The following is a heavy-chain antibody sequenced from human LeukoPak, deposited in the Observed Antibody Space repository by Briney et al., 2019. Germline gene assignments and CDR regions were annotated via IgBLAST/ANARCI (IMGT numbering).Heavy chain of an antibody. CDR1: GGSFSGYF. J-gene: IGHJ3*02. CDR2: INHSGST. D-gene: IGHD3-22*01. V-gene: IGHV4-34*01. Sequence: SETLSLTCAVYGGSFSGYFWSWIRQPPGKGLEWIGEINHSGSTNYNPSLKSRVTISVDKSKNQFSLKLSSVTAADTAVYYCAREGYYYDSSGYFRTDAFDIWGQGTMVTVSS. CDR3: AREGYYYDSSGYFRTDAFDI.